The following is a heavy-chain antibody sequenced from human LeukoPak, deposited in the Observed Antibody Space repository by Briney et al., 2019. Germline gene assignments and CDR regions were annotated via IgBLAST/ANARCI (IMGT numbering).Heavy chain of an antibody. CDR3: ARDYYDILTGYYPYGMDV. CDR2: IYYSGST. V-gene: IGHV4-59*01. D-gene: IGHD3-9*01. Sequence: SETLSLTCTVSGGSISSYYWSWIRQPPGKGLEWIGYIYYSGSTNYNPSLKSRVTISVDTSKNQFSLKLSSVTAADTAVYYCARDYYDILTGYYPYGMDVWGQGNTVTVSS. J-gene: IGHJ6*02. CDR1: GGSISSYY.